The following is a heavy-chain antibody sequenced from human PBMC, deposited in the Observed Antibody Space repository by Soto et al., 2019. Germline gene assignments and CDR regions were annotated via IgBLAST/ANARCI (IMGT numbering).Heavy chain of an antibody. D-gene: IGHD2-2*01. V-gene: IGHV4-38-2*02. Sequence: SETLSLTCAVSGYSISSGYYWGWIRQPPGKGLEWIGSIYHSGRTYYNPSLKSRVTISVDTSKNQFSLKLSSVTAADTAVYYCARDRVVPARGYYYGMDVWGQGTTVTVSS. J-gene: IGHJ6*02. CDR3: ARDRVVPARGYYYGMDV. CDR1: GYSISSGYY. CDR2: IYHSGRT.